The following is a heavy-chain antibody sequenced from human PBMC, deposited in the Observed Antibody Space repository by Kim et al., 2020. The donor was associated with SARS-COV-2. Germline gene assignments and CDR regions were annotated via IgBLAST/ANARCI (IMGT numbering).Heavy chain of an antibody. Sequence: GGSLRLSCVASGFIFSYDEMTWVRQAPGKGLEWISYISDDGDTTYYADSVKGRFTISRDNARNSVYLQMSSLRAEDMAVYYCVRFSGRSTFYFWGQGDLVTLPS. CDR3: VRFSGRSTFYF. V-gene: IGHV3-48*03. D-gene: IGHD1-26*01. CDR1: GFIFSYDE. CDR2: ISDDGDTT. J-gene: IGHJ4*02.